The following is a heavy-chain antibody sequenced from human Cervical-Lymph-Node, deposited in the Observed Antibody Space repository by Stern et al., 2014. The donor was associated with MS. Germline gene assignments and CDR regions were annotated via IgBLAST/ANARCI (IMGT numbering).Heavy chain of an antibody. CDR3: ARGRHEGYCNGISCYQYYFDY. J-gene: IGHJ4*02. D-gene: IGHD2-2*01. V-gene: IGHV3-30*01. CDR2: VSYDGSNE. Sequence: VQLVESGGGVVQPGRSLRLSCAASGFTFSSYVMHWVRQAPGQGLEWVAVVSYDGSNEYYGDSVKGRFTISRDNSKNTVYLQMNSLRAEDTAVYYCARGRHEGYCNGISCYQYYFDYWGQGTQVTVSS. CDR1: GFTFSSYV.